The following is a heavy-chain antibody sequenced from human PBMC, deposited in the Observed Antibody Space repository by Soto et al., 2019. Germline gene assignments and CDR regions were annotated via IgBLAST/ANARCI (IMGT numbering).Heavy chain of an antibody. D-gene: IGHD3-22*01. Sequence: GGSLRLSCAASGFTFSSYGMHWVRQAPGKGLEWVAVIWYDGSNKYYADSVKGRFTISRDNSKNTLYLQMNSLRAEDTAVYYCAREDDSSGYYQSNHYYGMDVWGQGTTVTVSS. CDR2: IWYDGSNK. V-gene: IGHV3-33*01. CDR1: GFTFSSYG. J-gene: IGHJ6*02. CDR3: AREDDSSGYYQSNHYYGMDV.